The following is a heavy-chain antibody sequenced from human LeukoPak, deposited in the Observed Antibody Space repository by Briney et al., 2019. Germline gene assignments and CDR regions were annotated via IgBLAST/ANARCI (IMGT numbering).Heavy chain of an antibody. J-gene: IGHJ4*01. Sequence: GGSLRLSCTASGFTLRNYWMHWVRQVPGKRLAWVSRNSGDGSVTNYADSVQGRFTISRDNAKNILYLQINSLRSEDTAVYYCARYSSSSGGAAYYLDYWGHGTLVTVSS. CDR1: GFTLRNYW. CDR3: ARYSSSSGGAAYYLDY. V-gene: IGHV3-74*01. CDR2: NSGDGSVT. D-gene: IGHD6-6*01.